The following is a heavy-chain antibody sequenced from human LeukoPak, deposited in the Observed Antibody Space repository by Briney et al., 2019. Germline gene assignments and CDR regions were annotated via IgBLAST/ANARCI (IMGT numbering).Heavy chain of an antibody. Sequence: SVKVSCKASGGTFSSYAISWVRQAPGQGLEWMGRIIPILGIANYAQKFQGRVTITGDKSTSTAYMELSSLRSEDTAVYYCARDRYSYGYSYYYGMDVWGQGTTVTVSS. CDR3: ARDRYSYGYSYYYGMDV. CDR1: GGTFSSYA. V-gene: IGHV1-69*04. D-gene: IGHD5-18*01. CDR2: IIPILGIA. J-gene: IGHJ6*02.